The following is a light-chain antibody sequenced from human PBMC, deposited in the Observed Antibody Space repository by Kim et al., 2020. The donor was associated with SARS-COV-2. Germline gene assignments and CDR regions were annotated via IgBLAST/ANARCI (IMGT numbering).Light chain of an antibody. J-gene: IGKJ2*01. Sequence: PASDTCRPRQGLLYSNGCNYLAWYVQRTGQSPQFLNFLGSRRASGFPKRFSGSGSGTDFTLRISRVEAKNIGIYYCMQAVHVPLYTFGQGNKLEI. V-gene: IGKV2-28*01. CDR3: MQAVHVPLYT. CDR2: LGS. CDR1: QGLLYSNGCNY.